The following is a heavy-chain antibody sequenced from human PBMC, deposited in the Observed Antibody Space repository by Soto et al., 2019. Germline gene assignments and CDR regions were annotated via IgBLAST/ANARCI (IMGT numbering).Heavy chain of an antibody. D-gene: IGHD4-4*01. CDR2: ISYDGSNK. CDR3: ARPLWRDDYNWGYFDL. Sequence: QVPLLESGGGVVQPGRSLRLSCAASGFTFSSYAMHWVRQAPGKGLEWVAVISYDGSNKYYTDSVKGRFTISRDNSKNTLYLQMNSLRAEDTAVYYCARPLWRDDYNWGYFDLWGRGALVTVSS. V-gene: IGHV3-30-3*01. J-gene: IGHJ2*01. CDR1: GFTFSSYA.